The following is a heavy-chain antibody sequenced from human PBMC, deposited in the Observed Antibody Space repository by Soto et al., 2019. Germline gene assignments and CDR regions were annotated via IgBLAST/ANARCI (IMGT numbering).Heavy chain of an antibody. CDR1: GGSFSGYY. J-gene: IGHJ6*02. D-gene: IGHD3-10*01. V-gene: IGHV4-34*01. Sequence: LSLTCAVYGGSFSGYYWSWIRQPPGKGLEWIGEINHSGSTNYNPSLKSRVTISVDTSKNQFSLKLSSVTAADTAVYYCARGESLYYYGSGEYYYGMDVWGQGTTVTVSS. CDR3: ARGESLYYYGSGEYYYGMDV. CDR2: INHSGST.